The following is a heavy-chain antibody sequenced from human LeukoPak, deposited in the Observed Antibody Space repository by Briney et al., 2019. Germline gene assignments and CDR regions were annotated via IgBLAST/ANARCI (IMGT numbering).Heavy chain of an antibody. CDR1: GFTFSSYG. V-gene: IGHV3-30*18. J-gene: IGHJ4*02. CDR3: AKGSISSWYDSLFDY. CDR2: ISYDGSNK. D-gene: IGHD6-13*01. Sequence: GGSLRLSCAASGFTFSSYGMHWVRQAPGRGLEWVAVISYDGSNKYYADSVKGRFTISRDNSKNTLYLQMNSLRAEDTAVYYCAKGSISSWYDSLFDYWGQGTLVTVSS.